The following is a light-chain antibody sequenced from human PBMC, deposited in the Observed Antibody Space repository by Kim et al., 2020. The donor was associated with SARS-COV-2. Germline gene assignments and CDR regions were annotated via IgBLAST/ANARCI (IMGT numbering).Light chain of an antibody. J-gene: IGLJ3*02. CDR3: QSYDSSNHWV. Sequence: KTVTISCTGSSGSIANNYVQWYQRRPGSAPPTVIYEDNQRPSGVPDRFSGSIDSSSNSASLTISRLKTEDEADYYCQSYDSSNHWVFGGGTQLSVL. V-gene: IGLV6-57*02. CDR2: EDN. CDR1: SGSIANNY.